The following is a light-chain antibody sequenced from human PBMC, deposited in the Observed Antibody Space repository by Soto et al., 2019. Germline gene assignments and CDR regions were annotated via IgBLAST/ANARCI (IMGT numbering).Light chain of an antibody. Sequence: DIPMTQSPPSLSASVGDRVIITCRASQTISSYLNWYQQKPGKAPKLLIFAVSNLQSGVPSRFSGSGSGTDFTLTISSLQPEGIATYYCQRSFSVPLTFGPGTKVEIK. CDR2: AVS. CDR1: QTISSY. V-gene: IGKV1-39*01. CDR3: QRSFSVPLT. J-gene: IGKJ3*01.